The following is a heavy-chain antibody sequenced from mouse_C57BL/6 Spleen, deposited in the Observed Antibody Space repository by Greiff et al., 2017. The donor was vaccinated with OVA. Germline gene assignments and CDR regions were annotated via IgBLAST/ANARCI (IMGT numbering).Heavy chain of an antibody. V-gene: IGHV1-74*01. Sequence: QVQLQQPGAELVKPGASVKVSCKASGYTFTSYWMHWVKQRPGQGLEWIGRIHPSDSDTNYNQKFKGKATLTVGKSSSTAYMQLSSLTSEDSAVYYCAIGGIDGYYPYAMDYWGQGTSVTVSS. D-gene: IGHD2-3*01. CDR3: AIGGIDGYYPYAMDY. J-gene: IGHJ4*01. CDR2: IHPSDSDT. CDR1: GYTFTSYW.